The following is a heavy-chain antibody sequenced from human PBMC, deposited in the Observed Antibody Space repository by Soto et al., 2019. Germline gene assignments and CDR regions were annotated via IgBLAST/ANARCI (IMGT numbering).Heavy chain of an antibody. J-gene: IGHJ6*02. CDR3: ARHPGYCSSTSCYAWENYYYYGMDV. Sequence: SVKVSCNASGGNFISYAISWVRQAPGQGLEWMGGIIPIFGTANYAQKFQGRVTITADESTSTAYMELSSLRSEDTAVYYCARHPGYCSSTSCYAWENYYYYGMDVWGQGTTVTVSS. D-gene: IGHD2-2*01. V-gene: IGHV1-69*13. CDR2: IIPIFGTA. CDR1: GGNFISYA.